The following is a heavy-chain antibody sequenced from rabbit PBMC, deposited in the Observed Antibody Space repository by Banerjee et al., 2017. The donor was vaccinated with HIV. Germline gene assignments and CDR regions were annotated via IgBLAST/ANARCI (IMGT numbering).Heavy chain of an antibody. CDR2: IYAGDGNT. V-gene: IGHV1S40*01. J-gene: IGHJ4*01. Sequence: QAPGKGLEWIACIYAGDGNTYYASWAKGRFTISKTSSTTVTLQMTSLTAADTATYFCATLPNSYDDYGDYGYLNLWGPGTLVTVS. D-gene: IGHD2-1*01. CDR3: ATLPNSYDDYGDYGYLNL.